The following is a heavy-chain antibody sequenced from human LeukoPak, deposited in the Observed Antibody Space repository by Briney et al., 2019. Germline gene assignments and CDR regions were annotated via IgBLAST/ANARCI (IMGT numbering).Heavy chain of an antibody. CDR2: ITKSGDGT. J-gene: IGHJ4*02. CDR3: AKDSVY. CDR1: GFTFRLYA. D-gene: IGHD3-10*01. V-gene: IGHV3-23*01. Sequence: GGSLRLSCATSGFTFRLYAMSWVRQAPGKGLEWVSGITKSGDGTHYADSVKGRITISRDNSKSTLYLQMNSLRADDAAIYCCAKDSVYWGQGTLVTVSS.